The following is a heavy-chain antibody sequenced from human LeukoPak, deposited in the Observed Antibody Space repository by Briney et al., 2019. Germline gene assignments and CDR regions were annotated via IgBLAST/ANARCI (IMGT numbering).Heavy chain of an antibody. D-gene: IGHD3-22*01. J-gene: IGHJ5*02. CDR3: AKVIYYYDSSGYRRPSWFDP. Sequence: PGGSLRLSCSASGFTFSSYAMHWVRQAPGKGLEYVSAISSNGGSTYYADSVKGRFTISRGNSKNTLYLQMNSLRAEDTAVYYCAKVIYYYDSSGYRRPSWFDPWGQGTLVTVSS. CDR2: ISSNGGST. V-gene: IGHV3-64*04. CDR1: GFTFSSYA.